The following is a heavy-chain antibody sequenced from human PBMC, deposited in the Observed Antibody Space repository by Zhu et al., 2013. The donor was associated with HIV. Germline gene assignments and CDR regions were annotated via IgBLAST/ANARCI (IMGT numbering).Heavy chain of an antibody. CDR1: GYTFTGYY. CDR3: ARTVIATAGTEFDY. V-gene: IGHV1-2*02. J-gene: IGHJ4*02. D-gene: IGHD6-13*01. Sequence: QLVQSGAEVKKPGASVKVSCKASGYTFTGYYMHWVRQAPGQGLEWMGWINPNSGGTNYAQQFQGRVTMTRDTSISTAYMELSRLRSDDTAVYYCARTVIATAGTEFDYWGQGTLVTVSS. CDR2: INPNSGGT.